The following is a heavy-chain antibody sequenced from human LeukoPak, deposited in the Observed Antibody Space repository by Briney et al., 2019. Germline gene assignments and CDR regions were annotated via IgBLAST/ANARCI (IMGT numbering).Heavy chain of an antibody. Sequence: SETLSLTCTVSGGSISSYYWTWIRQPAGKGLEWIGRIYTTGSTNYNPSLKSRVTMSVDTSKNQFSLKLSSVTAADTAVYYCARDLTVEGYSYGFDYWGQGTLVTVSS. CDR1: GGSISSYY. J-gene: IGHJ4*02. CDR3: ARDLTVEGYSYGFDY. V-gene: IGHV4-4*07. D-gene: IGHD5-18*01. CDR2: IYTTGST.